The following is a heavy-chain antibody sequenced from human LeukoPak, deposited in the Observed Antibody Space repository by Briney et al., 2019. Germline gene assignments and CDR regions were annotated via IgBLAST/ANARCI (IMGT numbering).Heavy chain of an antibody. J-gene: IGHJ4*02. CDR1: GFTFSSYA. CDR3: AKQLTAGGYYFDY. CDR2: ISGGGETT. Sequence: GGSLRLSCAASGFTFSSYAMSWVRQAPGEGLEWVSGISGGGETTYYADSVKGRFTISRDNSKNTLYLQMNSLRAEDTAVYYCAKQLTAGGYYFDYWGQGTLVTVYS. D-gene: IGHD6-13*01. V-gene: IGHV3-23*01.